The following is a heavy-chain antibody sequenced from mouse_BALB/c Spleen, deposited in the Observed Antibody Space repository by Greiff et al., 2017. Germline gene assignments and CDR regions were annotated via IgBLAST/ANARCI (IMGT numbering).Heavy chain of an antibody. D-gene: IGHD2-14*01. CDR2: INPSSGYT. CDR3: ARYPYYRYDVGFDY. CDR1: GYTFTSYT. Sequence: QVQLQQSAAELARPGASVKMSCKASGYTFTSYTMHWVKQRPGQGLEWIGYINPSSGYTEYNQKFKDKTTLTADKSSSTAYMQLSSLTSEDSAVYYCARYPYYRYDVGFDYWGQGTTLTVSS. J-gene: IGHJ2*01. V-gene: IGHV1-4*02.